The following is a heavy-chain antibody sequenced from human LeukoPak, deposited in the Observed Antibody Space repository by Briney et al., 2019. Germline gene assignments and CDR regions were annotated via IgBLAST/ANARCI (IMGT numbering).Heavy chain of an antibody. D-gene: IGHD3-22*01. CDR1: GGSFSGYY. CDR2: INHSGST. V-gene: IGHV4-34*01. CDR3: VTYYFDSSGPKKNY. J-gene: IGHJ4*02. Sequence: SVTLSLTCAVYGGSFSGYYWSWIRQPPGKGLEWIGEINHSGSTNYNPSLKSRVTISVDTSKKQFSLKLSSVTAADTAVYYCVTYYFDSSGPKKNYWGQGTLVTVSS.